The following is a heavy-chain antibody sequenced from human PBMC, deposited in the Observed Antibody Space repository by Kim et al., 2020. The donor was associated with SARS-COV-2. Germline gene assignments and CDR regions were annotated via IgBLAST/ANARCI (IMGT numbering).Heavy chain of an antibody. V-gene: IGHV3-23*01. J-gene: IGHJ5*01. CDR1: GFTFSVYA. CDR2: INAGGGTT. D-gene: IGHD4-17*01. CDR3: AKDPYGGNS. Sequence: GGSLRLSCATSGFTFSVYAMSWVRQAPGKGLEWVAAINAGGGTTYYADSVKGRFTMSRDKNTLYLQMNSLRAADTAVYYCAKDPYGGNSWG.